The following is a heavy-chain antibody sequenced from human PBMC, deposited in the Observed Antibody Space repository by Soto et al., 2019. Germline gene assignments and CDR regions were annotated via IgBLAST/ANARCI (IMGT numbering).Heavy chain of an antibody. Sequence: QLQLQESGPGLVKPSETLSLTCTVSGGSISSSSYYWGWIRQPPGKGLEWIGSIYYSGSTYYNPSLKSRVTISVDTSENQFSLKLSSVTAADTAVYYCARQGEYCSSTSCQGTNWVDPWGQGTLVTVSS. D-gene: IGHD2-2*01. CDR1: GGSISSSSYY. V-gene: IGHV4-39*01. CDR3: ARQGEYCSSTSCQGTNWVDP. CDR2: IYYSGST. J-gene: IGHJ5*02.